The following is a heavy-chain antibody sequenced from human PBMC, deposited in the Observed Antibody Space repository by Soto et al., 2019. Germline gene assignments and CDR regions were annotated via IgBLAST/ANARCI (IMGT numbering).Heavy chain of an antibody. Sequence: EVQLLESGGGLVQPGGSLRLSCVASGFTFSTYAMNWVRQAPGKGLEWVSAISGSDGSTYYADSVKGRFTISRDNSKNTLYLQMRSLRAEETAVYYCAKESLFSGWYVGDALDIWGQGTMVTVSS. CDR2: ISGSDGST. D-gene: IGHD6-19*01. CDR3: AKESLFSGWYVGDALDI. J-gene: IGHJ3*02. CDR1: GFTFSTYA. V-gene: IGHV3-23*01.